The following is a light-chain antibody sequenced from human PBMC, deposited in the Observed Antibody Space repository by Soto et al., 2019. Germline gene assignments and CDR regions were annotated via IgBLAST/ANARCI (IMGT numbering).Light chain of an antibody. V-gene: IGKV1-27*01. CDR1: QGISDH. CDR3: QNYYSAPVT. CDR2: AAS. Sequence: DIQMSQSPSSLSASVGDRVTITCRASQGISDHLAWYQQKPGKVPHLLIFAASTLRSGVPSRFSGSGSVADFTLTISSLQPEDVATYYCQNYYSAPVTFGGGTKVDIK. J-gene: IGKJ4*01.